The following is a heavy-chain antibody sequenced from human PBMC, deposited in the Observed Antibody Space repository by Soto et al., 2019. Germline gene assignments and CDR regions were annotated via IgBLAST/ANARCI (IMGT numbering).Heavy chain of an antibody. Sequence: ASVKVSCKASGYTFTSYGISWVRQAPGQGLEWMGWISAYNGNTNYAQKLQGRVTMTTDTSTSTAYMELRSRRSDDTAVYYCAREGAYYYDSSGYYPDFLDCWGQGTLVTVSS. CDR2: ISAYNGNT. V-gene: IGHV1-18*01. J-gene: IGHJ4*02. CDR3: AREGAYYYDSSGYYPDFLDC. CDR1: GYTFTSYG. D-gene: IGHD3-22*01.